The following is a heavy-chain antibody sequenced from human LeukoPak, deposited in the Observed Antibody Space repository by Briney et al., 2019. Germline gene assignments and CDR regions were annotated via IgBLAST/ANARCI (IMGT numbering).Heavy chain of an antibody. J-gene: IGHJ4*02. V-gene: IGHV6-1*01. CDR2: TYYRSKWYN. CDR3: AREFGFYFWYSSSSPYFDY. D-gene: IGHD6-6*01. CDR1: GDSVSSNSAA. Sequence: SQTLSLTCAISGDSVSSNSAAWNWIRQSPSRGLEWLGRTYYRSKWYNDYAVSVKSRITINPDTSKNQFSLQLNSVTPEDTAVYYCAREFGFYFWYSSSSPYFDYWGQGTLVTVSS.